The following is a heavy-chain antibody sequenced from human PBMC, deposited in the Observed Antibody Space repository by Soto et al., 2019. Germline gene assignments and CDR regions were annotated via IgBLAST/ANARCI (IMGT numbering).Heavy chain of an antibody. J-gene: IGHJ6*02. Sequence: SVKVSCKASGGTFSSYAISWVRQAPGQGLEWMGGIIPIFGTANYAQKFQGRVTITADESTSTAYMELSSLRSEDTAVYCCARVKMDTAMVVYYYYYVMDVWGQGTTVTVSS. CDR1: GGTFSSYA. CDR2: IIPIFGTA. CDR3: ARVKMDTAMVVYYYYYVMDV. D-gene: IGHD5-18*01. V-gene: IGHV1-69*13.